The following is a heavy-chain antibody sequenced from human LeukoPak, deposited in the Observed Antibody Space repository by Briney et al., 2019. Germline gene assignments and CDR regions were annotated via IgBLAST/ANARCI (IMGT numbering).Heavy chain of an antibody. Sequence: GGPLRLSCAASGFTFSSYAMSWVRQAPGKGPEWVSSIGGSGSGYSTYYADSVKGRFTISRDTSKNTLYLQMNSLRAEDTAVYYCAREIIGGASFLDYWGQGILVTVSS. CDR2: IGGSGSGYST. D-gene: IGHD1-26*01. J-gene: IGHJ4*02. CDR1: GFTFSSYA. V-gene: IGHV3-23*01. CDR3: AREIIGGASFLDY.